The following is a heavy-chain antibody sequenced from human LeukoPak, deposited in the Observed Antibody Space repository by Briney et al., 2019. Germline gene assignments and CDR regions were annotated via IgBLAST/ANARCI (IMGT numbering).Heavy chain of an antibody. V-gene: IGHV4-59*01. CDR3: ARGTMMVGP. CDR1: GGSISSYY. CDR2: IHSGGST. Sequence: SETLSLTCTVSGGSISSYYWSWIRQPPGKGLEWVGYIHSGGSTNYNPSLKSRLTMSIDTSKSQFSLKLSSVTAADTAVYYCARGTMMVGPWGQGTLVTVSS. D-gene: IGHD3-22*01. J-gene: IGHJ5*02.